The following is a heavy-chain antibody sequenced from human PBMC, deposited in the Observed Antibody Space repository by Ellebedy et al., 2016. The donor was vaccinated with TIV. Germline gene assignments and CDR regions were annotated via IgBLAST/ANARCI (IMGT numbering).Heavy chain of an antibody. V-gene: IGHV5-51*01. CDR2: IYPGDSETIT. J-gene: IGHJ4*02. CDR3: ARQGERPFDF. CDR1: GYSFTTYW. Sequence: GESLKISCKGSGYSFTTYWIGWVRQMPGIGLQWMGIIYPGDSETITRYSPSFQGHVTISVDHSINTAYLQWSSLKASDTAMYYCARQGERPFDFWGQGTLVTVSS. D-gene: IGHD1-1*01.